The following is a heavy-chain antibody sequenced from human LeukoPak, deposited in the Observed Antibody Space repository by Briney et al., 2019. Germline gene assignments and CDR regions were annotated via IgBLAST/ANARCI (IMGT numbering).Heavy chain of an antibody. V-gene: IGHV4-59*01. Sequence: SETLSLTCSVPGDSISRYYWGWIRQSPGKGLEWIGYMFYTGTTNYNPSLKSRLTISVDTSKNQFSMRLRSVTAADTAVYYCARGEGSGWYYFDSWGQGILVSVSS. CDR2: MFYTGTT. CDR3: ARGEGSGWYYFDS. CDR1: GDSISRYY. D-gene: IGHD6-19*01. J-gene: IGHJ4*02.